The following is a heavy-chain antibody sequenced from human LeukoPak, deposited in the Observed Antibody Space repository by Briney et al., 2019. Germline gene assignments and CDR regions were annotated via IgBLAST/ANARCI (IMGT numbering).Heavy chain of an antibody. CDR2: IKGDGSST. D-gene: IGHD3-10*01. CDR1: GFTFNDYW. CDR3: ARDLSYSLEY. Sequence: PGESLRLSCAASGFTFNDYWMHWVRQAPGKGLVWVSRIKGDGSSTTYADSVKGRFTISRDNAKNTLYLQMNSLRAEDTAVYYCARDLSYSLEYWGQGTLVTVSS. V-gene: IGHV3-74*01. J-gene: IGHJ4*02.